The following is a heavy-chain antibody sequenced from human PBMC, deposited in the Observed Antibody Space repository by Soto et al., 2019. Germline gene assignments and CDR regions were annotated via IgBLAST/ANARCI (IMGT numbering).Heavy chain of an antibody. Sequence: PVGSLRLSCAASGFTFSNIAMHWVRQAPGKGLEWVAAISYGGTYRPYADFARGRFTISRDNSQKTLYLQMNSLRPEDTALYYCATDRALGATLGAIDFWGQGTLVTVSS. D-gene: IGHD1-26*01. CDR2: ISYGGTYR. CDR3: ATDRALGATLGAIDF. CDR1: GFTFSNIA. V-gene: IGHV3-30-3*01. J-gene: IGHJ4*02.